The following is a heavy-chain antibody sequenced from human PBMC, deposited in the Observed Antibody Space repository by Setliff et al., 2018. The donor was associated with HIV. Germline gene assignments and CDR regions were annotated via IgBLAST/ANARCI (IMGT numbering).Heavy chain of an antibody. D-gene: IGHD3-10*01. Sequence: ASVKVSCKASGYTFSTYGLTWVRQAPGQGLEWMGWIRADNGHTDYAQKFQGRVNMTADTSTSTAYMEMRTLRSDDTAVYYCARVQGINITLARGASAGLDVWGKGTTVTVSS. J-gene: IGHJ6*04. CDR3: ARVQGINITLARGASAGLDV. CDR1: GYTFSTYG. V-gene: IGHV1-18*01. CDR2: IRADNGHT.